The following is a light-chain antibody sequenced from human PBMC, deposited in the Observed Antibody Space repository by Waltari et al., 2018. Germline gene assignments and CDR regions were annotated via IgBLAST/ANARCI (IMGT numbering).Light chain of an antibody. CDR1: SNDVGSYNL. J-gene: IGLJ2*01. V-gene: IGLV2-23*01. CDR2: EGS. Sequence: QSVLTQPASVSGSPGQSITISCTGTSNDVGSYNLVSWYQRHPGKAPELLIYEGSKRPAGVSNRFSGSKSGNTASLTISGLQAEDEADYFCCSYASGSTIIFGGGTKLTVL. CDR3: CSYASGSTII.